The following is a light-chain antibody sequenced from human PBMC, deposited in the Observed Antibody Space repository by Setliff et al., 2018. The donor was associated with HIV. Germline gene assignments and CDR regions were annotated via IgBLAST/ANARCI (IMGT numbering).Light chain of an antibody. CDR2: DVS. CDR1: SNDVGGYNY. CDR3: SSYADVSTFL. V-gene: IGLV2-14*03. Sequence: QSALTQPASVSGSPGQSITISCTGTSNDVGGYNYVAWYQEHPGKAPKLMIYDVSNRPSGVSNRFSGSKSGDTASLTISGLQAEDEADYYCSSYADVSTFLFGTGTKVTVL. J-gene: IGLJ1*01.